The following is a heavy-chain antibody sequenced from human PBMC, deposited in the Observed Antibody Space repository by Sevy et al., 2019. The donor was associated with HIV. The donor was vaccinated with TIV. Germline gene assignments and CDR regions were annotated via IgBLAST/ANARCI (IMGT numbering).Heavy chain of an antibody. CDR2: VSWNGSRT. J-gene: IGHJ3*02. V-gene: IGHV3-35*01. D-gene: IGHD3-16*02. CDR3: ARVKRSNDYVWGSYRYWNAFDI. Sequence: GGSLRLSCAASGFTFSNSDMNWVHQAPGKGLEWVSGVSWNGSRTHYADSVKGRFIISRDNSRNTLYLQTNSLRAEDTAVYYCARVKRSNDYVWGSYRYWNAFDIWGQGTMVTVSS. CDR1: GFTFSNSD.